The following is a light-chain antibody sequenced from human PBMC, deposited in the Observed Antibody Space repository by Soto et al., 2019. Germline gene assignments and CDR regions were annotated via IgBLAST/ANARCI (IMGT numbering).Light chain of an antibody. J-gene: IGLJ2*01. CDR1: SSDVGGYNY. CDR3: SSYTSSSTVV. Sequence: QSALTQPASVSGSPGQSITISCTGTSSDVGGYNYFSWYQQHPGKAPKLMIYDVSNRPSGVSNRFSGSKSGNTAYLTISGLQAEDEADYYCSSYTSSSTVVFGGGTKVTVL. V-gene: IGLV2-14*01. CDR2: DVS.